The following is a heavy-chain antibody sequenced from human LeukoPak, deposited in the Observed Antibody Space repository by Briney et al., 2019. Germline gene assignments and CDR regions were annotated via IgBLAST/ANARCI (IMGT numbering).Heavy chain of an antibody. CDR3: ARDYTGGWNDY. J-gene: IGHJ4*02. D-gene: IGHD7-27*01. CDR1: GFSFSNYS. CDR2: ISSGSYYM. Sequence: GGSLRLSCAASGFSFSNYSMNWVRQAPGKGLEWVSSISSGSYYMSYADSVKGRFTISRDNAKNSLYLQMDNLRAEDTAVYYCARDYTGGWNDYWGQGTLVTVSS. V-gene: IGHV3-21*01.